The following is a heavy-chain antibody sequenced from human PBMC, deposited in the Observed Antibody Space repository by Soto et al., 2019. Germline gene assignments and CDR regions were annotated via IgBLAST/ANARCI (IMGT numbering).Heavy chain of an antibody. Sequence: GGSLRLSCAASGFTFSSYAMSWVRQAPGKGLEWVSAISGSGGSTYYADSVKGRFTISRDNSKNTLYLQMNSLRAEDTAVYYCAKVGTIFGVLLDYFDYWGQGTLVTVSS. J-gene: IGHJ4*02. CDR1: GFTFSSYA. D-gene: IGHD3-3*01. V-gene: IGHV3-23*01. CDR2: ISGSGGST. CDR3: AKVGTIFGVLLDYFDY.